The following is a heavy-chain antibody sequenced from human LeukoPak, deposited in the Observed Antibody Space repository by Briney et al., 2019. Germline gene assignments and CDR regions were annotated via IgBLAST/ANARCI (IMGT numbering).Heavy chain of an antibody. V-gene: IGHV3-7*01. J-gene: IGHJ5*02. D-gene: IGHD6-6*01. CDR1: GFTFSSYW. CDR2: IKEDGSEE. CDR3: ARDRNVAARTHRWFDP. Sequence: GGSLRLSCAASGFTFSSYWMTWVRQAPGKGLECVANIKEDGSEEYYVDSVKGRFSISRDNAKNSLHLQMNSLRAEDTAVYYCARDRNVAARTHRWFDPWGQGTLVTVSS.